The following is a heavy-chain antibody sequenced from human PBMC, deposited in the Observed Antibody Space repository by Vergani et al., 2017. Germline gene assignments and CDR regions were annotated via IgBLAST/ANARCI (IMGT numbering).Heavy chain of an antibody. V-gene: IGHV3-7*03. CDR2: IKQDGSEK. CDR1: GFTFSSYW. D-gene: IGHD2-2*01. J-gene: IGHJ5*02. CDR3: ATDRGRYCSSTSCSNWFDP. Sequence: EVQLVESGGDLVQPGGSLRLSCAASGFTFSSYWMSWVRQAPGKGLEWVANIKQDGSEKYCVDSVKGRFTISRDNSKNSLYLQMNSLRVEDTAVYYCATDRGRYCSSTSCSNWFDPWGQGTLVTVSS.